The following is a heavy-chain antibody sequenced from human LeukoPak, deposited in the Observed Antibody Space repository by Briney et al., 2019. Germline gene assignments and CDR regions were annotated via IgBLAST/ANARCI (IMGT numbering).Heavy chain of an antibody. CDR2: IGDSGATT. D-gene: IGHD6-13*01. CDR3: AKVVTAAGLDY. V-gene: IGHV3-23*01. Sequence: GGSLRLSCAASGFTFSSYAMSWVRQAPGKGLEWVSAIGDSGATTYYADSVRGRFTISRDNSKNTLYLQMNSLRAEDTAVYYCAKVVTAAGLDYWGQGTLVTVSS. J-gene: IGHJ4*02. CDR1: GFTFSSYA.